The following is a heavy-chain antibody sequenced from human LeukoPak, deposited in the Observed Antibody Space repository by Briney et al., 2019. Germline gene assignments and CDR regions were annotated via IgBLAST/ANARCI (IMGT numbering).Heavy chain of an antibody. J-gene: IGHJ4*02. V-gene: IGHV1-2*02. CDR2: INPNSGGT. CDR3: ARGGHYGEDYFDY. Sequence: ASVKVSYKASGYTFNGYYMHWVRQAPGQGLEWMGWINPNSGGTNSAQKFQGRVTMTRDTSISTAYMELSRLRSDDTAVYYCARGGHYGEDYFDYWGQGTLVTVSS. D-gene: IGHD4-17*01. CDR1: GYTFNGYY.